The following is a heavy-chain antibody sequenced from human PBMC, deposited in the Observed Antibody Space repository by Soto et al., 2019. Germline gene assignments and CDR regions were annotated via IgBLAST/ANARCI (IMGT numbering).Heavy chain of an antibody. J-gene: IGHJ4*02. CDR2: VRNDGSFT. Sequence: WGSLRLSCAASGLTFSTYWMHWVRQGPGKGLVWVSHVRNDGSFTTYADSVKGRFTISRDNARNTLYLQMNSLRAEDTAVYYCAKDIVASNLYYFDYWGQGTLVTVSS. V-gene: IGHV3-74*01. D-gene: IGHD5-12*01. CDR1: GLTFSTYW. CDR3: AKDIVASNLYYFDY.